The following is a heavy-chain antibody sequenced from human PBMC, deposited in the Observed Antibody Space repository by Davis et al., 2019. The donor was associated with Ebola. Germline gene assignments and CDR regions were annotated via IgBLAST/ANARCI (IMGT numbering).Heavy chain of an antibody. Sequence: MPGGSLRLSCTVSGGSISSSSYYWGWIRQPPGKGLEWIGEINHSGSTNYNPSLKSRVTISVDTSKNQFSLKLSSVTAADTAVYYCARGERRIYYYGSGTPAVYWFDPWGQGTLVTVSS. CDR3: ARGERRIYYYGSGTPAVYWFDP. CDR2: INHSGST. D-gene: IGHD3-10*01. J-gene: IGHJ5*02. CDR1: GGSISSSSYY. V-gene: IGHV4-39*07.